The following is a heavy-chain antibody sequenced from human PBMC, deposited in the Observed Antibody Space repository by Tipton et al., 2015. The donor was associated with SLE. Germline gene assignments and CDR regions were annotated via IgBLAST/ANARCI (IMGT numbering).Heavy chain of an antibody. CDR1: GFTFSRHW. V-gene: IGHV3-7*01. Sequence: SLRLSCAASGFTFSRHWMNWVRQAPGKGLEWVANIKEDGSEKYHVDSVKGRFTISRDNAKNSLYLQMNSLRAEDTAGYYCARDRGWGSSREVDYWGQGALVTVSS. D-gene: IGHD7-27*01. CDR2: IKEDGSEK. J-gene: IGHJ4*02. CDR3: ARDRGWGSSREVDY.